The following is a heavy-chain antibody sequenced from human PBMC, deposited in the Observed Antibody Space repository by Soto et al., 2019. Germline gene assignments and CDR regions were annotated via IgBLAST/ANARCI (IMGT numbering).Heavy chain of an antibody. J-gene: IGHJ4*02. CDR2: ISYDGSNK. CDR1: GFTFSSYA. CDR3: ARALGVMIVVVIDY. Sequence: QVQLVESGGGVVQPGRSLRLSCAASGFTFSSYAMQWVRQAPGKGLEWVAVISYDGSNKYYADSVKGRFTISRDNSKNTLYVQMNGLRAEDTAVYYCARALGVMIVVVIDYWGQGTLVTVSS. V-gene: IGHV3-30-3*01. D-gene: IGHD3-22*01.